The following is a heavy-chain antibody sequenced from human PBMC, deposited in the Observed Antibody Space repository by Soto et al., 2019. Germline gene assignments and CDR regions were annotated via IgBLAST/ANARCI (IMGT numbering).Heavy chain of an antibody. D-gene: IGHD5-12*01. CDR1: GLSVKNSY. Sequence: VQLVETGGGSMQPGGSLRLSCAASGLSVKNSYMSWVRQAPGEGLEWIAVIFRDGTTHYRDAMKGRFTFSRDNSRNILYLQMNSLRADDTAMYFCARSLFMVAPDNEPFDYWGQGTLVTVSS. CDR3: ARSLFMVAPDNEPFDY. J-gene: IGHJ4*02. CDR2: IFRDGTT. V-gene: IGHV3-53*02.